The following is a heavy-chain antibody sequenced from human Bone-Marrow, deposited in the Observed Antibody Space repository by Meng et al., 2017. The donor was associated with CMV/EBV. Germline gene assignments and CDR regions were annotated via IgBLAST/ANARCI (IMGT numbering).Heavy chain of an antibody. Sequence: KVSCKASGYSFTSYWIGWVRQMPGKGLEWMGIIYPGDSDTRYSPSFQGQVTISADKSISTAYLQWSSLKASDTAMYYCAKSDYSNYVDYYGMDVWGQGTTVTVSS. D-gene: IGHD4-11*01. CDR2: IYPGDSDT. J-gene: IGHJ6*02. CDR3: AKSDYSNYVDYYGMDV. CDR1: GYSFTSYW. V-gene: IGHV5-51*01.